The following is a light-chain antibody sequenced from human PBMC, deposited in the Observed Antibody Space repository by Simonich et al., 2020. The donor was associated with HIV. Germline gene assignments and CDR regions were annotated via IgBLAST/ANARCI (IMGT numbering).Light chain of an antibody. Sequence: DIVMTQSPDSLAVSLGERATINCKSSQSILYNSNNKNYLAWYQQKPGKPPKLLIYWASTRESGVPDRFSGSGSGTDFTLTISSLQAEDVAVYYCQQYYITPPTFGQGTQVEIK. CDR1: QSILYNSNNKNY. J-gene: IGKJ1*01. CDR2: WAS. CDR3: QQYYITPPT. V-gene: IGKV4-1*01.